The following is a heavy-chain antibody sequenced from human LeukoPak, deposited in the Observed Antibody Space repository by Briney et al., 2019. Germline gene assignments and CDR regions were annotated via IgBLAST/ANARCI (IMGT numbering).Heavy chain of an antibody. CDR3: AREPDYYGSGSPLDY. CDR1: GYTFTGYY. J-gene: IGHJ4*02. CDR2: INPNSGGT. D-gene: IGHD3-10*01. V-gene: IGHV1-2*02. Sequence: ASVKLSCTASGYTFTGYYMHWVRQAPGQGLEWMGCINPNSGGTNYAQKFQGRVTMTRDTSISTAYMELSRLRSDDTAVYYCAREPDYYGSGSPLDYWGQGTLVTVSS.